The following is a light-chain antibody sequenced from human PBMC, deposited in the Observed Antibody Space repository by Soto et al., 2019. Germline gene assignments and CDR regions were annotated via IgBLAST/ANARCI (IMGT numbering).Light chain of an antibody. Sequence: QSVLTQSPSASASLGDSVKLTCTLSSGHSHYAIAWHQQQPEKGPRYLMKVNSDGSHTKGDGIPDRFSGSSSGTERHLTISSLQSEDEADYYCHTWVTGTWEFGGVTRLTVL. V-gene: IGLV4-69*01. CDR1: SGHSHYA. J-gene: IGLJ3*02. CDR3: HTWVTGTWE. CDR2: VNSDGSH.